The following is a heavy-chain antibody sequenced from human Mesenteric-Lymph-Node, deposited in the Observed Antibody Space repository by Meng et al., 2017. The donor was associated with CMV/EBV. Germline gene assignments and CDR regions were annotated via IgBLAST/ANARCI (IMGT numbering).Heavy chain of an antibody. J-gene: IGHJ4*02. CDR2: IYYIGST. CDR1: GGSISSYY. D-gene: IGHD4-17*01. Sequence: SETLSLTCTVSGGSISSYYWSWIRQPQGKGLEWIGYIYYIGSTNYNPSLRSRVTISVDTSKHRISLNLNSVTAADTAVYYCARGLTVTTGENFDYWGQGSLVTVSS. V-gene: IGHV4-59*01. CDR3: ARGLTVTTGENFDY.